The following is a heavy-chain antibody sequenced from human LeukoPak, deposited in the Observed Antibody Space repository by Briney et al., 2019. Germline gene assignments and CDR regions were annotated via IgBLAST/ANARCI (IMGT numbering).Heavy chain of an antibody. CDR1: GGSINTPNYY. Sequence: SESLSLTCTVSGGSINTPNYYWGWIRQTPGKGLEWIGNIFYSGGTYYGPTLTSPVTLSLDTSRNQFSLKLNPVTAVETAVYYCAKSNGYGLVDIRGEGTMVTVSS. V-gene: IGHV4-39*07. D-gene: IGHD3-10*01. CDR3: AKSNGYGLVDI. CDR2: IFYSGGT. J-gene: IGHJ3*02.